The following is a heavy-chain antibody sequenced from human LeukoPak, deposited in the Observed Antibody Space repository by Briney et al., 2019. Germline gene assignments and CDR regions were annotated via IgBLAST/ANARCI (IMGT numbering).Heavy chain of an antibody. J-gene: IGHJ4*02. V-gene: IGHV3-23*01. D-gene: IGHD3-10*01. CDR1: GFTLSSYA. CDR3: AKGFYYGSGSQRYLDY. Sequence: GGSLRLSCAASGFTLSSYARSWVRQAPGKGLEWVSVVTGSGDSTYHADSVKGRFTISRDNYKNIIYLQMNSLRAEDTAVYYCAKGFYYGSGSQRYLDYWGQGTLVTVSS. CDR2: VTGSGDST.